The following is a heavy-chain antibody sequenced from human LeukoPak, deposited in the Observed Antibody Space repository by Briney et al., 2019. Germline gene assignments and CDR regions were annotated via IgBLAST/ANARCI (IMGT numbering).Heavy chain of an antibody. J-gene: IGHJ3*02. D-gene: IGHD6-6*01. CDR3: AREGLAARRGAFDI. V-gene: IGHV4-59*11. Sequence: SETLSLTCAVSGGSISSHFWTWIRQPPGKGLEWIGYVYYSGNTNYNPSLRSRVTISIDTSKNQFSLNLKSVTAADTAIYYCAREGLAARRGAFDIWGQGTVVSVSS. CDR2: VYYSGNT. CDR1: GGSISSHF.